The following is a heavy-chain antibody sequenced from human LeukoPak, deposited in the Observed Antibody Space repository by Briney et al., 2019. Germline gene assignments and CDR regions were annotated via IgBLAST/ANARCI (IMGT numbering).Heavy chain of an antibody. Sequence: ASVKVSCKASGYTFTSYHMHWVRQAPGQGLEWMGIINPSGGSTSYAQKFQGRVTMTRDTSTSTVYMELSSLRSEDTDVYYCARGDRMVRGVEAFDYWGQGTLVTVSS. D-gene: IGHD3-10*01. CDR3: ARGDRMVRGVEAFDY. V-gene: IGHV1-46*01. CDR2: INPSGGST. CDR1: GYTFTSYH. J-gene: IGHJ4*02.